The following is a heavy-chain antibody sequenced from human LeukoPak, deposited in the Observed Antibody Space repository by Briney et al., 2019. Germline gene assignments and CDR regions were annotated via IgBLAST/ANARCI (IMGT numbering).Heavy chain of an antibody. V-gene: IGHV1-58*02. CDR1: GVTLTSST. J-gene: IGHJ6*03. CDR3: AADKGALLYAYSYYYYMDV. D-gene: IGHD2-2*02. Sequence: PVKVSCKASGVTLTSSTMQRVRQARGQRRKCVRWVVGDRGNTNYAQKFQERVTITREMSTSTAYMELSSLRSEDTAVYYCAADKGALLYAYSYYYYMDVWGKGTTVTVSS. CDR2: VVGDRGNT.